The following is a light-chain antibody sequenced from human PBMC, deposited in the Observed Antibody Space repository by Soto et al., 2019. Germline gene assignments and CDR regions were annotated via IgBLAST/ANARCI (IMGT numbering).Light chain of an antibody. Sequence: EIVMTQSQATLYVSPGERATLSCRASQSVSSNLAWYQQKPGQAPRLLIYGASTRATGIPARFSGSGSGTEFTLTISSLQSEDFAVYYCQQYNNWPLAFGQGTKVEIK. V-gene: IGKV3-15*01. CDR3: QQYNNWPLA. CDR2: GAS. J-gene: IGKJ1*01. CDR1: QSVSSN.